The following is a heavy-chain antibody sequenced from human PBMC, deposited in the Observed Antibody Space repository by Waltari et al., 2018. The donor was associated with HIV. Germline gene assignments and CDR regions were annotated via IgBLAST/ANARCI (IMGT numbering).Heavy chain of an antibody. J-gene: IGHJ6*02. D-gene: IGHD5-18*01. CDR3: AKGVTQGYYYGMDV. CDR1: GFTFDDNA. V-gene: IGHV3-9*01. CDR2: ISWNSGTI. Sequence: EVQLVESGGGLVQPGRSLRLSCAASGFTFDDNAMHWVRQAPGKGREGVSGISWNSGTIAYADAVKGRFTISRDNAKNSLYLQMNSLRAEDTALYYCAKGVTQGYYYGMDVWGQGTTVTVSS.